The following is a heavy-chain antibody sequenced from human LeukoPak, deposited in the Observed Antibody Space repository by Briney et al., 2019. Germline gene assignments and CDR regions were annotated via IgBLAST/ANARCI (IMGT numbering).Heavy chain of an antibody. V-gene: IGHV3-21*01. CDR2: ISGSSSYR. CDR3: ARARRDFWSGYYGD. D-gene: IGHD3-3*01. CDR1: GFTISSYA. J-gene: IGHJ4*02. Sequence: GGSLRLSCAASGFTISSYAMSRVRQAPGKGLEWISSISGSSSYRYDADSVKGPFTISRDDANNSGYLQMNSLRAEDTAVYYCARARRDFWSGYYGDWGQGPLVTVSS.